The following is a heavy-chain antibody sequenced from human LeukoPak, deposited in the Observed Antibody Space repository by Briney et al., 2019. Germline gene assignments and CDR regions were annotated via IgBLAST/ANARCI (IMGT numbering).Heavy chain of an antibody. CDR1: GGTFSSYA. Sequence: ASVKVSCKASGGTFSSYAISWVRQAPGQGLEWMGGIISIFGTANYAQKFQGRVTITADESTSTAYMELSSLRSEDTAVYYCASTLVPYYDSSGRTYYGMDVWGQGTTVTVSS. V-gene: IGHV1-69*13. J-gene: IGHJ6*02. D-gene: IGHD3-22*01. CDR3: ASTLVPYYDSSGRTYYGMDV. CDR2: IISIFGTA.